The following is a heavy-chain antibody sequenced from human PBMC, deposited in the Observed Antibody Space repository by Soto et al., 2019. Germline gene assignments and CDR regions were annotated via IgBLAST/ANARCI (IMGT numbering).Heavy chain of an antibody. CDR2: ISGSGGST. Sequence: EVQLLESGGGLVQPGGSLRLSCAASGFTFSSYAMSWVRQAPGKGLEWVSAISGSGGSTYYADSVKGRFTISRDNSKNTLYLQMNSLRAEDTAVYYCAKDTTRSGWSPYWYFDLWGRGTLVTVSS. V-gene: IGHV3-23*01. CDR1: GFTFSSYA. D-gene: IGHD6-19*01. CDR3: AKDTTRSGWSPYWYFDL. J-gene: IGHJ2*01.